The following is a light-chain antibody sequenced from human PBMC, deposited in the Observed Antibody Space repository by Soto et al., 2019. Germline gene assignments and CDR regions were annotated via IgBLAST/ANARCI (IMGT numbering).Light chain of an antibody. CDR1: SADVGTYNF. J-gene: IGLJ1*01. CDR3: GSYRGSTTVCV. Sequence: QSVLTQPASVSGSPGQSITISCTGTSADVGTYNFVAWYQQHPGKAPKLIIYDVSSRPSGVSNRFSGSKSGNTASLTISGLQADDEADYYCGSYRGSTTVCVFGSGTKVTVL. CDR2: DVS. V-gene: IGLV2-14*03.